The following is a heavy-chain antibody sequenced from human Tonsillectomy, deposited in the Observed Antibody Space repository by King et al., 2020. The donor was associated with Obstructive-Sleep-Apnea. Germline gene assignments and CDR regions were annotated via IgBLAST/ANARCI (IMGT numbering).Heavy chain of an antibody. J-gene: IGHJ3*02. CDR2: IYYSGST. CDR1: GGSISSGGYY. D-gene: IGHD3-10*01. Sequence: VQLQESGPGLVKPSQTLSLTCTVSGGSISSGGYYWSCIRQHPGKGLEWIGDIYYSGSTYHNPSLKSRGTISVDTSKNQFSLKLSSVTAADTAVYYCARASYYYGQSDAFDIWGQGTMVTVSS. V-gene: IGHV4-31*03. CDR3: ARASYYYGQSDAFDI.